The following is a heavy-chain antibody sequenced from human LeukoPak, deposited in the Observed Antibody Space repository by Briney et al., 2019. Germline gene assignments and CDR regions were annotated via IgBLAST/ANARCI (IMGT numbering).Heavy chain of an antibody. CDR2: MNPNSGNT. V-gene: IGHV1-8*01. Sequence: ASVKVSCTASGYTFTSYDINWVRQATGQGLEWMGWMNPNSGNTGYAQKFQGRVTMTRNTSISTAYMELSSLRSEDTAVYYCARGCSGWYQTPCFDYWGQGTLVTVSS. J-gene: IGHJ4*02. CDR1: GYTFTSYD. CDR3: ARGCSGWYQTPCFDY. D-gene: IGHD6-19*01.